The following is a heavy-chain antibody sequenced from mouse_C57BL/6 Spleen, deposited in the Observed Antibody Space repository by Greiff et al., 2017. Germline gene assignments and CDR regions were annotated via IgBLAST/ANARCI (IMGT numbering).Heavy chain of an antibody. V-gene: IGHV1-69*01. D-gene: IGHD1-1*02. J-gene: IGHJ2*01. CDR2: IDPSDSYT. Sequence: VQLQQSGAELVMPGASVKLSCKASGYTFTSYWMHWVKQRPGQGLEWIGEIDPSDSYTNYNQKFKGKSTLTVDKSSSTAYMQLSSLTSEDSAVYYSARRDRLWSFDYWGQGTTLTVSS. CDR3: ARRDRLWSFDY. CDR1: GYTFTSYW.